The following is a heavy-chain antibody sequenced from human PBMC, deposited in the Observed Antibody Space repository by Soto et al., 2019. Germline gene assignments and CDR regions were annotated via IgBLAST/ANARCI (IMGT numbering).Heavy chain of an antibody. V-gene: IGHV5-10-1*01. CDR1: GYSFTNYW. J-gene: IGHJ5*02. D-gene: IGHD6-13*01. Sequence: GESLKISCKGSGYSFTNYWITWVRQMPGKGLEWMGRIDPSDSYTNYSPSFQGHVTISADKSISTAYLQWSSLKASDTAMYYCARRIAAAGSYNWFDPWGQGTLVTVSS. CDR2: IDPSDSYT. CDR3: ARRIAAAGSYNWFDP.